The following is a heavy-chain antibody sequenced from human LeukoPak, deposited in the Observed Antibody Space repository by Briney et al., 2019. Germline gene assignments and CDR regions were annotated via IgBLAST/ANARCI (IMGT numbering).Heavy chain of an antibody. CDR1: GFTFSSYW. Sequence: GGSLRLSCTASGFTFSSYWMHWVRQAPGKGLVWVSRINSDGGSTSYADSVKGRFTISRDYAKNTLYLQMNSLRAEDTAVYYCARRIQGMAPYYFDYWGQGTLVTVSS. CDR3: ARRIQGMAPYYFDY. V-gene: IGHV3-74*01. D-gene: IGHD5-24*01. J-gene: IGHJ4*02. CDR2: INSDGGST.